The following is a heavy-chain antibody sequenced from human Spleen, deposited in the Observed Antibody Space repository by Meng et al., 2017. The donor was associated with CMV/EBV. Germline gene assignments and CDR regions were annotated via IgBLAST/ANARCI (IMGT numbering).Heavy chain of an antibody. CDR2: IYTSGST. CDR3: ARHAQRVAMSWFDP. Sequence: SETLSLTCTVSGGSISSYYWSWIRQPAGKGLEWIGRIYTSGSTNYNTSLKSRVTMSVDTSKNQFSLKLSSVTAADTAVYCCARHAQRVAMSWFDPCGQGTLVTVSS. J-gene: IGHJ5*02. V-gene: IGHV4-4*07. CDR1: GGSISSYY. D-gene: IGHD2-15*01.